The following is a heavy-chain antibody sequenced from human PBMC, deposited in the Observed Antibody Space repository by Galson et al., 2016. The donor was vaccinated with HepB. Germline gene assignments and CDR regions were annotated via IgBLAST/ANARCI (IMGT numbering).Heavy chain of an antibody. Sequence: SLRLSCAASGLTFKNYAMNWVRQAPGKGLEWVSVVSGSGDNTYYADSVKGRLTISRDNSNNTLFLQMNSLRVEDTAVYYCAKGRSAIAAAGLNYWGQGTLVTVSS. V-gene: IGHV3-23*01. CDR1: GLTFKNYA. J-gene: IGHJ4*02. D-gene: IGHD6-13*01. CDR2: VSGSGDNT. CDR3: AKGRSAIAAAGLNY.